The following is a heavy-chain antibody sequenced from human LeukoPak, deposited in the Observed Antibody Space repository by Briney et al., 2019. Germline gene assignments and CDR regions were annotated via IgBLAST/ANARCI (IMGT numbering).Heavy chain of an antibody. CDR3: ARYYYDSSGYYVANNWFDP. CDR2: IYHSGST. J-gene: IGHJ5*02. Sequence: PSETLSLTCTVSGYSLRSGYYWGWIRQPPGKGLEWIGSIYHSGSTYYNPSLKSRVTISVDTSKNQFSLKLSSVTAADTAVYYCARYYYDSSGYYVANNWFDPWGQGTLVTVSS. CDR1: GYSLRSGYY. V-gene: IGHV4-38-2*02. D-gene: IGHD3-22*01.